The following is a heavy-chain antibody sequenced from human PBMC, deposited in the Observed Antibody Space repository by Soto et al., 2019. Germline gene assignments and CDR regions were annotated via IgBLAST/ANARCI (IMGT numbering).Heavy chain of an antibody. CDR2: INAGNGNT. J-gene: IGHJ4*02. CDR1: GYTFTSYA. D-gene: IGHD1-20*01. Sequence: QVQLVQSGAEEQKPGASVKASCKASGYTFTSYAMHWVRQAPGQRLEWMGWINAGNGNTKYSQKFQGRVTITRDTSASTAYVELSSLRSEDTAVYYCARGITLPTPLDYWGQGTLVTVSS. V-gene: IGHV1-3*05. CDR3: ARGITLPTPLDY.